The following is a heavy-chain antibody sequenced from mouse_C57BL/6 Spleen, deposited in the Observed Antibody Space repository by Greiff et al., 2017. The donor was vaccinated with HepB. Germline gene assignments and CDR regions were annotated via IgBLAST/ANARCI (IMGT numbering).Heavy chain of an antibody. J-gene: IGHJ2*01. CDR3: ARSYYSNYYLDY. D-gene: IGHD2-5*01. Sequence: QVQLQQPGAELVKPGASVKLSCKASGYTFTSYWMQWVKQRPGQGLEWIGEIDPSDSYTNYNQKFKGKATLTIDTSSSTAYMQLSSLTSEDSAVYYCARSYYSNYYLDYWGQGTTLTVSS. V-gene: IGHV1-50*01. CDR2: IDPSDSYT. CDR1: GYTFTSYW.